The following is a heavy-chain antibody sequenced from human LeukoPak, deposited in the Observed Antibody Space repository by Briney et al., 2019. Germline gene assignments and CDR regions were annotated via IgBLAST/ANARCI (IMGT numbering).Heavy chain of an antibody. CDR1: GFTFTNAW. J-gene: IGHJ4*02. Sequence: PGGSLRLSCVASGFTFTNAWMSWVRQAPGKGLEWVSAINGGGDNTYYAESVKGRFTISRDNSKNTLFLQMNTLRAEDTAVYYCAKGAAGVNRVFDYWGQGTLVTVSS. V-gene: IGHV3-23*01. CDR2: INGGGDNT. D-gene: IGHD6-19*01. CDR3: AKGAAGVNRVFDY.